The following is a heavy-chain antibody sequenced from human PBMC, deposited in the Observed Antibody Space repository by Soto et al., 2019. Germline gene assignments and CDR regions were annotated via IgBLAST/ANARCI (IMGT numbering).Heavy chain of an antibody. D-gene: IGHD5-12*01. CDR2: IHHSGTT. CDR3: ASGLGYKA. Sequence: QVQLQESGPGLVKPSQTLSLTCTVSGDSVSSSSYYWSWIRQHPGKGLEWIGYIHHSGTTSYNPALKSRITLSVDTSKNQFSLRLSSVTAADTAVYYCASGLGYKAWGQGTLVTVSS. V-gene: IGHV4-31*03. J-gene: IGHJ5*02. CDR1: GDSVSSSSYY.